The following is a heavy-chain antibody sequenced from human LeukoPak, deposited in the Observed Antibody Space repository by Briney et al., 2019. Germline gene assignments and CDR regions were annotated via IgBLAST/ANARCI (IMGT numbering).Heavy chain of an antibody. CDR3: ARGPWQLAGGNLFSYFDY. CDR1: GFTFSNYG. V-gene: IGHV3-33*01. Sequence: GGSLRLSCAASGFTFSNYGMHWVRQAPGKGLEWVAVVWYDGSKKYHADSVKGRFTITRDNSKNTLYLQMNSLRDEDTAVYYCARGPWQLAGGNLFSYFDYWGQGTLVTVSS. CDR2: VWYDGSKK. D-gene: IGHD6-6*01. J-gene: IGHJ4*02.